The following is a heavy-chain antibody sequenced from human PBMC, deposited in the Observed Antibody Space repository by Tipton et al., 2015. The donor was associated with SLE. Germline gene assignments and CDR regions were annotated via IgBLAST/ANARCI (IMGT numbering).Heavy chain of an antibody. CDR1: QYSISSGFY. D-gene: IGHD1-26*01. CDR2: IYHSGDT. Sequence: TLSLTCTVSQYSISSGFYWGWIRQPPGKGLQWIGKIYHSGDTFYNPSLKSRVTMSVDTSKNQFSLKLSSVTAADTAFYYCARANSGYWGQGTLVTVSS. V-gene: IGHV4-38-2*02. J-gene: IGHJ4*02. CDR3: ARANSGY.